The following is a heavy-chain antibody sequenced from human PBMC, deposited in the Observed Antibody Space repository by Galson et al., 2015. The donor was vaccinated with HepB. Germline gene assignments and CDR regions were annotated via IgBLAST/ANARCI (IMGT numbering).Heavy chain of an antibody. D-gene: IGHD3-10*01. J-gene: IGHJ4*02. Sequence: SETLSLTCAVYGGSFSGYYWSWIRQPPGKGLVWIGEINYRGSTRYNPSLKSRVTISIDTSKNHLTLKLTSVTAADTAVYYCARADVLWFGELGVGENSDHWGQGSLVTVSS. CDR3: ARADVLWFGELGVGENSDH. V-gene: IGHV4-34*01. CDR2: INYRGST. CDR1: GGSFSGYY.